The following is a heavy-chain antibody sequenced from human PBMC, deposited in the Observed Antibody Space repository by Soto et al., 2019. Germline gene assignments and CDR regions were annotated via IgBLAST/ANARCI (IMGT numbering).Heavy chain of an antibody. J-gene: IGHJ4*02. D-gene: IGHD3-16*01. CDR1: GFTFSSYG. Sequence: GGSLRLSCAASGFTFSSYGMHWVRQAPGKGLEWVAVISYDGSNKYYADSVKGRFTISRDNSKNTLYLQMNSLRAEDTAVYYCAKDGAQAFDYWGQGTLVTVSS. CDR3: AKDGAQAFDY. V-gene: IGHV3-30*18. CDR2: ISYDGSNK.